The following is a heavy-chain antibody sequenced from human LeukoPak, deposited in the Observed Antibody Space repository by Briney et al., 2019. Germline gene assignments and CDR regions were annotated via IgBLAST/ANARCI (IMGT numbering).Heavy chain of an antibody. CDR1: GFTFSNYG. J-gene: IGHJ4*02. CDR2: IGGSGGFTT. CDR3: AKDEIPYSSGLFDY. D-gene: IGHD6-19*01. V-gene: IGHV3-23*01. Sequence: GGTLRLSCEASGFTFSNYGMNWVRQAPGKGLEWVSGIGGSGGFTTYFADSVKGRFTISRDNSKNTLYLQMNSLRAEDTAVYYCAKDEIPYSSGLFDYWGQGTLVTVSS.